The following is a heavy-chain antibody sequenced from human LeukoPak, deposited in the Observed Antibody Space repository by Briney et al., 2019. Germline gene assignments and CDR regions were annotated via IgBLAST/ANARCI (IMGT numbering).Heavy chain of an antibody. Sequence: SQTLSLTCTVSGGSISSGGYYWSWIRQPPGKGLGWIGYIYHSGSTYYNPSLKSRVTISVDRSKNQFSLKLSSVTAADTAVYYCARDRFSFEVTAYPDAFDIWGQGTMVTVSS. CDR2: IYHSGST. CDR3: ARDRFSFEVTAYPDAFDI. V-gene: IGHV4-30-2*01. J-gene: IGHJ3*02. D-gene: IGHD2-21*02. CDR1: GGSISSGGYY.